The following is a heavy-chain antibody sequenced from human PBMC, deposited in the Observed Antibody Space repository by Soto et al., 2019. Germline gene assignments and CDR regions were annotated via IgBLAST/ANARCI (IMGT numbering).Heavy chain of an antibody. D-gene: IGHD5-18*01. CDR3: ARAYSYGHNWFER. CDR2: INHSGST. CDR1: GGSFSGYY. J-gene: IGHJ5*02. V-gene: IGHV4-34*01. Sequence: SETLSLTCAVYGGSFSGYYWSWIRQPPGKGLEWIGEINHSGSTNYNPSLKSRVTISVDTSKNQFSLKLSSVTAADTAVYYCARAYSYGHNWFERWGKGNMVIVSS.